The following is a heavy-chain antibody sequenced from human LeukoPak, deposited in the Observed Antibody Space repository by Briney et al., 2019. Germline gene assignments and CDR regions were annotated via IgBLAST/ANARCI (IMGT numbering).Heavy chain of an antibody. CDR1: GFTFSSYA. CDR2: ISYDGSNK. V-gene: IGHV3-30-3*01. D-gene: IGHD6-6*01. CDR3: ARDKFAARPNPYYYYMDV. Sequence: GGSLRLSCAASGFTFSSYAMHWVRQAPGKGLEWVAVISYDGSNKYYADSVKGRFTISRDNSKNTLYLQMNSLRAEDTAVYYCARDKFAARPNPYYYYMDVWGKGTTVTVSS. J-gene: IGHJ6*03.